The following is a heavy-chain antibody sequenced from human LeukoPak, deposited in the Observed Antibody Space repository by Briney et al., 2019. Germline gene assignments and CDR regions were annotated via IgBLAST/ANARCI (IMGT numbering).Heavy chain of an antibody. CDR2: IYTSGTA. D-gene: IGHD3-22*01. CDR1: GDSIRNYY. V-gene: IGHV4-4*07. Sequence: SETLSLTCSVSGDSIRNYYWSWIRQPAGKGLEWIGRIYTSGTADYNPSLKSRLTMSVDTSRNYFSLKLTSVTAADTAVYYCARGPRSSGYFYYLNYWGQGTLVTVSS. CDR3: ARGPRSSGYFYYLNY. J-gene: IGHJ4*02.